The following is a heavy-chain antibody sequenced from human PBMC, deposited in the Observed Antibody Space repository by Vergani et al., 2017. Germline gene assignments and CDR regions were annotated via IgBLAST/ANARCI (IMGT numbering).Heavy chain of an antibody. V-gene: IGHV3-48*01. CDR3: ARQSRDVFCTNGVCPLGY. Sequence: EVDLVESGGGLAQPGGSLRLSCAASGSTFSSYAMNWVRQAPGKGLEWVSYISRSSSTIYYADSVKGRFTISRDNAKNSLHLQMNNLRAEDTAVYYCARQSRDVFCTNGVCPLGYWGQGALVTVSS. CDR2: ISRSSSTI. D-gene: IGHD2-8*01. CDR1: GSTFSSYA. J-gene: IGHJ4*02.